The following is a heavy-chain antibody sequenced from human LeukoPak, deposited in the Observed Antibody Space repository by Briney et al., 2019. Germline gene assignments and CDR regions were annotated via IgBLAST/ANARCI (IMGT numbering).Heavy chain of an antibody. CDR1: GFSFTTYS. V-gene: IGHV3-48*01. CDR3: ARGRYYDTSAYNYFDP. J-gene: IGHJ5*02. Sequence: RGSLRLSCAASGFSFTTYSMNWIRQAPGEGLEWISYIIGIGGSIFTTDSVRGRFTISRENGNNSLFLQMNTLRAEDTAVYYCARGRYYDTSAYNYFDPWGQGTLVTVSS. D-gene: IGHD3-22*01. CDR2: IIGIGGSI.